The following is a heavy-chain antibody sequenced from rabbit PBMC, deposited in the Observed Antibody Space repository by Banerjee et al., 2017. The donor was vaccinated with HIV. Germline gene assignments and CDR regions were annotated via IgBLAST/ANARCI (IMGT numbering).Heavy chain of an antibody. Sequence: QEQLVESGGGLVQPGGSLKLSCKASGFDFSSYGVSWVRQAPGKGLEWIGYIDPVFGSTYYASWVNGRFTISSHNAQNTLYLQLNSLTAADTATYFCVRDASSSGFNLWGPGTLVTVS. CDR3: VRDASSSGFNL. D-gene: IGHD1-1*01. CDR1: GFDFSSYG. CDR2: IDPVFGST. V-gene: IGHV1S47*01. J-gene: IGHJ4*01.